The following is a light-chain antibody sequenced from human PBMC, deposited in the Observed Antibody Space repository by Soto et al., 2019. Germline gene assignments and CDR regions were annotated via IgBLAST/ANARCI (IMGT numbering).Light chain of an antibody. Sequence: NFMLTQPHSVSESPGETVTISCTRTGGSIASNYVQWYQQRPGSAPSTVIYVFDQRPSGVPDRFSGSIDRSSNSASLTISGLKTEDEADYYCHSYDGNNHVVLGGGTKLTVL. J-gene: IGLJ2*01. CDR1: GGSIASNY. CDR2: VFD. V-gene: IGLV6-57*04. CDR3: HSYDGNNHVV.